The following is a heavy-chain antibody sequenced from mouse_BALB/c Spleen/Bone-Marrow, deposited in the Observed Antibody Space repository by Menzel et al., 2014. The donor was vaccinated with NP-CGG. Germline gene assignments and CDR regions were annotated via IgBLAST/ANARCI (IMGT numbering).Heavy chain of an antibody. Sequence: EVKLMESGGDLVQPGGSLKLSCAASGLTFSNYNISWVRQTPEKRLERVAYISNGGGNTYYPDTVKGRFTISRDDAKNTLYLQMTSLKSEDTAIYYCARHETGTGQYFDYWGQGTTLTVSS. CDR2: ISNGGGNT. V-gene: IGHV5-12-2*01. CDR1: GLTFSNYN. D-gene: IGHD4-1*01. CDR3: ARHETGTGQYFDY. J-gene: IGHJ2*01.